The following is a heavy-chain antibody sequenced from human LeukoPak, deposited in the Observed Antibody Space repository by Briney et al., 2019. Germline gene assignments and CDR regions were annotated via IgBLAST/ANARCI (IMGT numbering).Heavy chain of an antibody. D-gene: IGHD2-2*01. CDR3: ARDHAYRADY. CDR2: INQDGSKK. CDR1: GFTFSNDW. J-gene: IGHJ4*02. V-gene: IGHV3-7*01. Sequence: GGSLRLSCAASGFTFSNDWMCWVRQAPGKGLEWVANINQDGSKKYYADSVKGRFTISRDNAKNSLYLQMSSLTAEDTAIYYCARDHAYRADYWGQGTLVTVSS.